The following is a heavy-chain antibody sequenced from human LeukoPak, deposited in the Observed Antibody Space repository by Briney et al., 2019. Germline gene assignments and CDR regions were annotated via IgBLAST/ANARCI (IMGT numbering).Heavy chain of an antibody. CDR1: GFTFSSYS. Sequence: PGGSLRLSCAASGFTFSSYSMNWVRQAPGKGLEWVSSISSSSSYIYYADSVKGRFTISRDNAKNSLYLQMNSLRAEDTAVYYCARERSHYYTYGMDVWGQGTTVTVSS. CDR3: ARERSHYYTYGMDV. J-gene: IGHJ6*02. V-gene: IGHV3-21*01. CDR2: ISSSSSYI. D-gene: IGHD3-10*01.